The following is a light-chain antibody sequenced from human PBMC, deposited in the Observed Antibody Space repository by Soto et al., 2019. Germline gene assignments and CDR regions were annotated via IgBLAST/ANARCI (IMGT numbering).Light chain of an antibody. CDR1: SSDVGAYIY. J-gene: IGLJ1*01. CDR3: SAYSDIDTKV. Sequence: QSALTQPASVSGSPGQSITISCGGTSSDVGAYIYVSWYQQFPGKAPKLILYEVNNRPSGVSNRFSGSKSGTTASLTIPGLQPEDEADYYCSAYSDIDTKVFGTGTKVTVL. V-gene: IGLV2-14*03. CDR2: EVN.